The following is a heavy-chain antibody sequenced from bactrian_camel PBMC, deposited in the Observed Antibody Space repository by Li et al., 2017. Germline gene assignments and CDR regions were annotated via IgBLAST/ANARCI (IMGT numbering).Heavy chain of an antibody. CDR2: IDTGDGST. Sequence: HVQLVESGGGSALAGGSVRLSCAASGYTFNTYSWFRQAPGQEREGVAAIDTGDGSTYYLDSVEGRFTISHDNAKNTLYLQMSSLKPEDTAMYYCAAGGRGFCQYGCGSDSWCLNTYNDWGQGTQVTVS. CDR3: AAGGRGFCQYGCGSDSWCLNTYND. J-gene: IGHJ4*01. V-gene: IGHV3S1*01. CDR1: GYTFNTYS. D-gene: IGHD3*01.